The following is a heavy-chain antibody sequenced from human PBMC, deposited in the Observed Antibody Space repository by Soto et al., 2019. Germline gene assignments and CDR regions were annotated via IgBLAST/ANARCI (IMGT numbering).Heavy chain of an antibody. V-gene: IGHV1-69*06. J-gene: IGHJ4*02. CDR3: AGGAAPEGWGSYRWEDY. D-gene: IGHD1-26*01. Sequence: QVQLVQSGAEVKKPGSSVKVSCKASGGTFSSYAISWVRQAPGQGLEWMGGIIPIFGTANYAQKFQGRVTITADKSPSTAYRELSSLRSEDTAVYYCAGGAAPEGWGSYRWEDYWGQGTLVTVSS. CDR1: GGTFSSYA. CDR2: IIPIFGTA.